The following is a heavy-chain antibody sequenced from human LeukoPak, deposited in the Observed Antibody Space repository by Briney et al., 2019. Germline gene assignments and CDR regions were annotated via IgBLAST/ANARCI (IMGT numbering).Heavy chain of an antibody. CDR3: ARWNPTIGSWANFDY. J-gene: IGHJ4*02. Sequence: GGSLRLSCAASGFTFSFYSMNWVRQAPGKGLEWVSYISTSSTTIYYADSVRGRFTISRDNAKNSLYLQMNSLRAEDTAVYYCARWNPTIGSWANFDYWGQGTLVTVSS. V-gene: IGHV3-48*01. CDR2: ISTSSTTI. D-gene: IGHD6-13*01. CDR1: GFTFSFYS.